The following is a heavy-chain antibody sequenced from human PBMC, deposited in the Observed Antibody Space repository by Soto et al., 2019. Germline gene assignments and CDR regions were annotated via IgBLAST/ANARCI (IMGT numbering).Heavy chain of an antibody. D-gene: IGHD3-22*01. J-gene: IGHJ4*02. CDR3: ATSYYDSSGSYYFDY. CDR2: INHSGST. CDR1: GGSFSGYY. Sequence: PSETLSLTCGVYGGSFSGYYWSWIRQPPGKGLEWIGEINHSGSTNYNPSLKSRVTISVDTSKNQFSLKLSSVTAADTAVYYCATSYYDSSGSYYFDYWGQGTLVTVSS. V-gene: IGHV4-34*01.